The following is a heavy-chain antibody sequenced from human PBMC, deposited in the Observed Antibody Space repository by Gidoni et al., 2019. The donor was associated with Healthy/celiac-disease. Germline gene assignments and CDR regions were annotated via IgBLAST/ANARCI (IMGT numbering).Heavy chain of an antibody. V-gene: IGHV3-30-3*01. J-gene: IGHJ6*02. CDR3: ARDATKQWLLYYYYYYGMDV. CDR2: ISYDGGNK. Sequence: QVQLVESGGGVVQPGRSLRLACADSGSTSSSSAMPWVRQGPGKGREWVAVISYDGGNKYYADSVKGRFTISRDNSKNTLYLQMNSLRAEDTAVYYCARDATKQWLLYYYYYYGMDVWGQGTTVTVSS. D-gene: IGHD6-19*01. CDR1: GSTSSSSA.